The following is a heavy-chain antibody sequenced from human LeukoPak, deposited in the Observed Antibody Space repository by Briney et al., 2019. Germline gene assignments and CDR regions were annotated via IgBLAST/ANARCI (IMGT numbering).Heavy chain of an antibody. V-gene: IGHV4-30-4*08. CDR2: IYYSGST. Sequence: SETLSLTCTVSGGPISSGDYYWSWIRQPPGTGLEWIGYIYYSGSTYYNPSLKSRVTISVDTSKNQFSLKLSSVTAADTAVYYCARDGMTTVPYWGQGTLVTVSS. J-gene: IGHJ4*02. CDR3: ARDGMTTVPY. D-gene: IGHD4-11*01. CDR1: GGPISSGDYY.